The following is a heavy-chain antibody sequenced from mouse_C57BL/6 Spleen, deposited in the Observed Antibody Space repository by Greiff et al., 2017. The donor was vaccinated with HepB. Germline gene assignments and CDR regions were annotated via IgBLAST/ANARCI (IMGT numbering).Heavy chain of an antibody. CDR2: IYPGDVDT. Sequence: VQLQQSGAELVKPGASVKIPCKASGYAFSSYWMNWVKQRPGKGLEWIGQIYPGDVDTNYNGKFKGKATLTADKSSSTAYMQLSSLTSEDSAVYCWAPDDYGSSYRYFDVWGTGTTVTVSS. J-gene: IGHJ1*03. V-gene: IGHV1-80*01. CDR3: APDDYGSSYRYFDV. CDR1: GYAFSSYW. D-gene: IGHD1-1*01.